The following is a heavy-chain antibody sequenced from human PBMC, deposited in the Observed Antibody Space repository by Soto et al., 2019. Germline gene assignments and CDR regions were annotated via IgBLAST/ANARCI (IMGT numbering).Heavy chain of an antibody. CDR1: GYTFTSYD. CDR2: MNPNSGNT. D-gene: IGHD3-3*01. J-gene: IGHJ4*02. Sequence: QVQLVQSGAEVKKPGASVKVSCKASGYTFTSYDINWVRQATGQGLEWMGWMNPNSGNTGYAQKFQGRVTMTRNTSIRKAYSELSSLRSEDTAVYYCARVYGASYYDFWGGHGNYFDYWGQGTLVTVSS. V-gene: IGHV1-8*01. CDR3: ARVYGASYYDFWGGHGNYFDY.